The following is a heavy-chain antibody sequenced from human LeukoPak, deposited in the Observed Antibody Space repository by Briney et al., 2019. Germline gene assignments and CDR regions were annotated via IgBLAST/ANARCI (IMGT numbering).Heavy chain of an antibody. V-gene: IGHV4-39*07. CDR2: IYYSGST. CDR1: GGSISSSSYY. J-gene: IGHJ4*02. Sequence: SETLSLTCTVSGGSISSSSYYWGWIRQPPGKGLEWIGSIYYSGSTYYNPSLKSRVTISVDTSKNQFSLKLSSVTAADTAVYYCARADDNYVPPYFDYWGQGTLVTVSS. D-gene: IGHD4-11*01. CDR3: ARADDNYVPPYFDY.